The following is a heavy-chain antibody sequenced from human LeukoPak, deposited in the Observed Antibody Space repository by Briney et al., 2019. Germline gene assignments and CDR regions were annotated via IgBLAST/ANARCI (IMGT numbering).Heavy chain of an antibody. CDR3: ARGPGRYCSSTSCYSKFFDY. CDR1: GGSFSGYY. D-gene: IGHD2-2*02. J-gene: IGHJ4*02. CDR2: INHSGST. V-gene: IGHV4-34*01. Sequence: SETLSLTCAVYGGSFSGYYWSWIRQPPGKGLEWIGEINHSGSTNYNPSLKSRVTISVDTSKNQFSLKPSSVTAADTAVYYCARGPGRYCSSTSCYSKFFDYWGQGTLVTVSS.